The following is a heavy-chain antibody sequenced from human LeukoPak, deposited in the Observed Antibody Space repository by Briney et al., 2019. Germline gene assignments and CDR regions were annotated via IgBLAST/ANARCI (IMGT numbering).Heavy chain of an antibody. CDR1: GLTFSTYT. J-gene: IGHJ6*04. V-gene: IGHV3-48*04. D-gene: IGHD3-10*02. Sequence: GGSLRLPCAASGLTFSTYTMNWVRQAPGKGLEWVSYISSSGSTIYYADSVKGRFTISRDNAKNSLYLQMNSLRAEDTAVYYCAELGITMIGGVWGKGTTVTISS. CDR3: AELGITMIGGV. CDR2: ISSSGSTI.